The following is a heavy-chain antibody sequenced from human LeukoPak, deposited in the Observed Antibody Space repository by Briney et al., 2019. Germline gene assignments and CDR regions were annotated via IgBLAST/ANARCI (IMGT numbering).Heavy chain of an antibody. CDR1: GGSISSGGYY. CDR3: ASVVVPAASSPWFDP. V-gene: IGHV4-31*03. Sequence: SETLSLTCTVSGGSISSGGYYWSWIRQPPGKGLEWIGYIYYSGSTYYNPSLKSRVTISVDTSKNQFSLKLSSVTAADTAVYYCASVVVPAASSPWFDPWGQGTLVTVSS. J-gene: IGHJ5*02. CDR2: IYYSGST. D-gene: IGHD2-2*01.